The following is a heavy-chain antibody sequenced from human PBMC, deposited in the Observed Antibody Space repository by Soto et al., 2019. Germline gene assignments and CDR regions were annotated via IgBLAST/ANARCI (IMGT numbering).Heavy chain of an antibody. CDR2: IYYTGST. V-gene: IGHV4-31*03. Sequence: SETLSLTCTVSGGSIYTGGFYWSWIRQLPGKGLEWLGYIYYTGSTQYTPSLKSRLSISTDTSDNQFSLRLNSVTAADTAVYYCATSLVTSRARVDYWGQGTPVTVS. CDR3: ATSLVTSRARVDY. J-gene: IGHJ4*02. D-gene: IGHD1-26*01. CDR1: GGSIYTGGFY.